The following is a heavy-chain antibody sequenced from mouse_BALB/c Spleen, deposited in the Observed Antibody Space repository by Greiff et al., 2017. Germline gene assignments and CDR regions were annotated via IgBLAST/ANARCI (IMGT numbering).Heavy chain of an antibody. CDR3: ARGLYYYGSSLYWYFDV. Sequence: DVKLVESGGGLVKPGGSLKLSCAASGFTFSSYAMSWVRQTPEKRLEWVASISSGGSTYYPDSVKGRFTISRDNARNILYLQMSSLRSEDTAMYYCARGLYYYGSSLYWYFDVWGAGTTVTVSS. V-gene: IGHV5-6-5*01. D-gene: IGHD1-1*01. CDR2: ISSGGST. J-gene: IGHJ1*01. CDR1: GFTFSSYA.